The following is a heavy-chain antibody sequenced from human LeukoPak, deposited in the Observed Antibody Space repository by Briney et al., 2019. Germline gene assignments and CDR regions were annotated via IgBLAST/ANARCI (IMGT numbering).Heavy chain of an antibody. V-gene: IGHV3-48*04. CDR2: ISSSGSTI. Sequence: HTGGSLRLSCAASGFTFSSYAMSWVRQAPGKGLEWVSYISSSGSTIYYADSVKGRFTISRDNAKNSLYLQMNSLRAEDTAVYYCARESRRDGYNYKILSVFDYWGQGTLVTVSS. D-gene: IGHD5-24*01. CDR3: ARESRRDGYNYKILSVFDY. J-gene: IGHJ4*02. CDR1: GFTFSSYA.